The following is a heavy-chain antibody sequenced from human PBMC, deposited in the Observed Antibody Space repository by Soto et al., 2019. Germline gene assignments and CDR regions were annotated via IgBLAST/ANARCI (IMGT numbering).Heavy chain of an antibody. D-gene: IGHD2-8*01. CDR2: MWPSGGT. CDR3: ARCLHCSNGGRFDP. V-gene: IGHV4-4*02. Sequence: ETLSLTCAVSGVSIGSPNWWTWVRQAPGKGLEWIGEMWPSGGTTYNPSLRNRVTISADNSKNHLSLTLTSVTAADTAIYYCARCLHCSNGGRFDPWGQGALVTVS. CDR1: GVSIGSPNW. J-gene: IGHJ5*02.